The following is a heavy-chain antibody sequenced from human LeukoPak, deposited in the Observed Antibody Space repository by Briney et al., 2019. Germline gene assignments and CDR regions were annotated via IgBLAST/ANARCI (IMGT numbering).Heavy chain of an antibody. CDR2: INSDGSST. V-gene: IGHV3-74*01. D-gene: IGHD3-22*01. CDR1: GFSFSSYW. J-gene: IGHJ6*02. CDR3: ARVGDSSGYYGYYYYYYGMDV. Sequence: GGSLRLSCAASGFSFSSYWMHWVRQAPGKGLVWVSRINSDGSSTSYADSVKGRFTISRDNARNTLYLQMNSLRAEDTAVYYCARVGDSSGYYGYYYYYYGMDVWGQGTTVTVSS.